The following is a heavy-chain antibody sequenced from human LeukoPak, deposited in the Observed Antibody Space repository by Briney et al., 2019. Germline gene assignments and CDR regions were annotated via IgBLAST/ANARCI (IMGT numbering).Heavy chain of an antibody. CDR3: ATAYCSGYAVRYYYGMDV. V-gene: IGHV3-30-3*01. J-gene: IGHJ6*02. Sequence: GGSLRLSCAASGFTFSSYAMHWVRQAPGKGLEWVAVISYDGSNKYYADSVKGRFTISRDNSKNTLYLQMNSLRAEDTAVYYCATAYCSGYAVRYYYGMDVWGQGTTVTVSS. D-gene: IGHD2-15*01. CDR1: GFTFSSYA. CDR2: ISYDGSNK.